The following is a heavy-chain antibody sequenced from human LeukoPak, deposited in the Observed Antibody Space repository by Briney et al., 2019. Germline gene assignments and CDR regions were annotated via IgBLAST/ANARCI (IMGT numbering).Heavy chain of an antibody. CDR2: ISAYNGNT. J-gene: IGHJ4*02. CDR1: GYTFTSYG. CDR3: ARPYYDSSAPPYDY. Sequence: ASVKVSCKASGYTFTSYGISWVRQAPGQGLEWRGWISAYNGNTNYAQKLQGRVTMTTDTSTSTASMELRSLRSDDTAVYYCARPYYDSSAPPYDYWGQGTLVTVSS. D-gene: IGHD3-22*01. V-gene: IGHV1-18*01.